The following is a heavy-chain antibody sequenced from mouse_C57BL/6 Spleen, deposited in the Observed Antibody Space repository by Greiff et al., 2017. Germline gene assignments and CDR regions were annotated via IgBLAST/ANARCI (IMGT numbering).Heavy chain of an antibody. Sequence: VQLQQSGAELVRPGASVKLSCTASGFNIKDDYMHWVKQRPEQGLELIGWIDPENGDTEYASKFQGKATITADTSSNTAYLQLSSLTSEDTAVYYCTTGGNYAWNFDVWGTGTTVTVSS. CDR3: TTGGNYAWNFDV. D-gene: IGHD2-1*01. CDR2: IDPENGDT. V-gene: IGHV14-4*01. CDR1: GFNIKDDY. J-gene: IGHJ1*03.